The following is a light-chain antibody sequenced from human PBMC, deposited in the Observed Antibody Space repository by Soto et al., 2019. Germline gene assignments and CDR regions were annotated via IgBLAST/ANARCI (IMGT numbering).Light chain of an antibody. V-gene: IGKV3-11*01. Sequence: EIVLTQSPATLSLSPGERATLSCRASQSVSSYLAWYQQKPGQAPRLLIYDASNRATGIPARFSGSWSGTDFTLTISSLEPEYFAVYYCQQRSNSPETFGGGTKVEIK. CDR1: QSVSSY. J-gene: IGKJ4*01. CDR3: QQRSNSPET. CDR2: DAS.